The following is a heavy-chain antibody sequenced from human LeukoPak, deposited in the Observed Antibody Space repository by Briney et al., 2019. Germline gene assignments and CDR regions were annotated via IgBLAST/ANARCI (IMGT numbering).Heavy chain of an antibody. D-gene: IGHD3-16*01. V-gene: IGHV3-48*02. Sequence: PGGSLRLSCAASGFTFSSYSMDCVRQAPGKGLEWVSYISNSSTIYYADSVKGRFTISRDNAKNSLYLQMNSLRDEDTAVYYCARDFGSFGGRGDYWGQGTLVTVSS. CDR2: ISNSSTI. CDR1: GFTFSSYS. CDR3: ARDFGSFGGRGDY. J-gene: IGHJ4*02.